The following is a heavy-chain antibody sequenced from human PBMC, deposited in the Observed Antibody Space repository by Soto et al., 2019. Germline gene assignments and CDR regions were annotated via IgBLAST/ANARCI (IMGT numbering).Heavy chain of an antibody. CDR1: GYTFTSYY. V-gene: IGHV1-46*01. J-gene: IGHJ4*02. D-gene: IGHD6-13*01. CDR2: INPSGGST. Sequence: ASVKVSCKASGYTFTSYYMHWVRQAPGQGPEWMGIINPSGGSTSYAQKFQGRVTMTRDTSTSTVYMELSSLRSEDTAVYYCARDHGSWYIDYWGQGTLVTVSS. CDR3: ARDHGSWYIDY.